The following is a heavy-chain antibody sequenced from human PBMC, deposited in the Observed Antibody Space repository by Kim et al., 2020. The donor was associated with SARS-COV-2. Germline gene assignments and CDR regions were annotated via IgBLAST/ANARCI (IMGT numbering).Heavy chain of an antibody. D-gene: IGHD6-13*01. CDR2: ISYDGSNK. V-gene: IGHV3-30*04. CDR1: GFTFSSYA. CDR3: ARAYSSRGGWFDP. J-gene: IGHJ5*02. Sequence: GGSLRLSCAASGFTFSSYAMHWVRQAPGKGLEWVAVISYDGSNKYYADSVKGRFTISRDNSKNTLYLQMNSLRAEDTAVYYCARAYSSRGGWFDPWGQGTLVTVSS.